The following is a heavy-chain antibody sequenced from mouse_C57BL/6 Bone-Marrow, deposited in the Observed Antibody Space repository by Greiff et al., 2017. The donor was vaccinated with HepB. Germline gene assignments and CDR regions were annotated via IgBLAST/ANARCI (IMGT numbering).Heavy chain of an antibody. CDR1: GFTFSSYG. CDR3: ARHDPLLYYLDY. CDR2: ISSGGSYT. V-gene: IGHV5-6*02. J-gene: IGHJ2*01. Sequence: EVKLVESGGDLVKPGGSLKLSCAASGFTFSSYGMSWVRQTPDKRLEWVATISSGGSYTYYPDSVKGRFTISRDNAKNTLYLQMSSLKSEDTAMYYCARHDPLLYYLDYWGQGTTLTVSS. D-gene: IGHD2-10*01.